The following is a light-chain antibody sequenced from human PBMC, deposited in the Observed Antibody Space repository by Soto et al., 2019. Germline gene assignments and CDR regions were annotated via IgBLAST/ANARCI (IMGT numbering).Light chain of an antibody. J-gene: IGKJ1*01. CDR3: QHYNSYSEA. CDR1: QTINGW. CDR2: KAS. V-gene: IGKV1-5*03. Sequence: DIQMTQSPSTLSASVGDRVTTTCRASQTINGWLAWYQQKPGKAPKLLIYKASTLKSGVPSRFSGSGSGTEFTLTISSLQPDDFATYYCQHYNSYSEAFGQGTKVDIK.